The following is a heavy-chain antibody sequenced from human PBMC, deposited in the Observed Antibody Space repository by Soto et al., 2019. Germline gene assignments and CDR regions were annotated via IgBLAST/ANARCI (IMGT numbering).Heavy chain of an antibody. D-gene: IGHD2-21*01. J-gene: IGHJ5*02. Sequence: EVHLVESGGALVQPGGSLRLSCAASGFTFGDYWMTWVRQTPGEGLEGVANMNPDGSEQYYLDSVKGRFTISRDNAKNSLYLQMNNLRGEDTAVYYCTRDLNHDCGPWGQGTQVIVSS. CDR2: MNPDGSEQ. CDR1: GFTFGDYW. CDR3: TRDLNHDCGP. V-gene: IGHV3-7*04.